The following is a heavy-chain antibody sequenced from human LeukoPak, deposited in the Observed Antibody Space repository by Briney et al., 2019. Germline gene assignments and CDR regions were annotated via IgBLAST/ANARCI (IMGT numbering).Heavy chain of an antibody. CDR2: ISSSGSTI. Sequence: GGSLRLSCAASGSTFSDYYMSWIRQAPGKGLEWVSYISSSGSTIYYADSVKGRFTISRDNAKNSLYLQMNSLRAEDTAVYYCARPLGYCSGGSCYQNWFDPWGQGTLVTVSS. CDR3: ARPLGYCSGGSCYQNWFDP. V-gene: IGHV3-11*01. J-gene: IGHJ5*02. CDR1: GSTFSDYY. D-gene: IGHD2-15*01.